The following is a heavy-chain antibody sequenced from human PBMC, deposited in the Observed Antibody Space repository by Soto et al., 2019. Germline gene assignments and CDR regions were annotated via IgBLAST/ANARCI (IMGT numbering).Heavy chain of an antibody. CDR1: PFTFNTYA. V-gene: IGHV3-23*01. CDR2: ISGNSGNT. Sequence: PGGSLRLSCAASPFTFNTYAIISPRQVEGKGLEWVSTISGNSGNTCFAHSLEGRFTIARDNSKNTLYLQLTSLRPDVTAVYSGARVPLSRRYFDYWGQGTRVTVSS. CDR3: ARVPLSRRYFDY. J-gene: IGHJ4*02. D-gene: IGHD3-16*02.